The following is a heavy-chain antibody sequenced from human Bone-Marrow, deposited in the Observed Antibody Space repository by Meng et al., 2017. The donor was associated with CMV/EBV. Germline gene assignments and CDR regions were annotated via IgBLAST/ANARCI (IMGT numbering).Heavy chain of an antibody. CDR2: ISASGGSA. CDR3: ARVVAAAARPQNWFDP. J-gene: IGHJ5*02. CDR1: GFTFSRSA. D-gene: IGHD6-13*01. V-gene: IGHV3-23*01. Sequence: GGSLRLSCAASGFTFSRSAMSWVRQTPGKGLEWVALISASGGSAYYADSVKGRFTISRDNAKNSLYLQMNSLRAEDTAAYYCARVVAAAARPQNWFDPWGQGTLVTVSS.